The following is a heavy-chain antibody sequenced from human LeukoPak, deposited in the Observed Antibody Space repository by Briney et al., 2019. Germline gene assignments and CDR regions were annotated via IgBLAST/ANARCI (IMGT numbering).Heavy chain of an antibody. CDR1: GYTFTSYG. D-gene: IGHD3-22*01. CDR3: ARIPRPTYYYDSSGSRCDY. Sequence: ASVKVSCTASGYTFTSYGISWVRQAPGQGLEWMGWISAYNGNTNYAQKLQGRVTMTTDTSTSTAYMELRSLRSDDTAVYYCARIPRPTYYYDSSGSRCDYWGQGTLVTVSS. CDR2: ISAYNGNT. V-gene: IGHV1-18*01. J-gene: IGHJ4*02.